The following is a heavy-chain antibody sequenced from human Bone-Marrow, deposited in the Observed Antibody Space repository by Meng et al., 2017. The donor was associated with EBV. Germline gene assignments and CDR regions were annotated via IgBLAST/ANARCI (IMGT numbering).Heavy chain of an antibody. J-gene: IGHJ4*02. D-gene: IGHD5-24*01. V-gene: IGHV3-30*18. CDR1: GFTFSSYG. Sequence: QVQLVESGXGVVQPXRSLRLSCAASGFTFSSYGMHWVRQAPGKGLEWVAVISYDGSNKYYADSVKGRFTISRDNSKNTLYLQMNSLRAEDTAVYYCAKGGRGDDWGQGTLVTVSS. CDR3: AKGGRGDD. CDR2: ISYDGSNK.